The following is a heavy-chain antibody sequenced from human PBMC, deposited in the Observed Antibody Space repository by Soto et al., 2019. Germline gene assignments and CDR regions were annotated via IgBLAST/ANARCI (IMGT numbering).Heavy chain of an antibody. CDR2: INSDGSST. D-gene: IGHD3-16*01. CDR1: GFTFSSYW. CDR3: ARDDRDYVWGSFRYFDS. V-gene: IGHV3-74*01. J-gene: IGHJ4*02. Sequence: VGSLRLSCAASGFTFSSYWMQWVRQAPGKGPVWVSRINSDGSSTTYAESVKGRFSVSRDNAKNTLYLQMDSLKTEDTAVYFCARDDRDYVWGSFRYFDSWGQGTQVTVSS.